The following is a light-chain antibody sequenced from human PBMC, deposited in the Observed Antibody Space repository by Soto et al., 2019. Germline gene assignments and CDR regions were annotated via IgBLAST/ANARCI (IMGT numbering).Light chain of an antibody. Sequence: EIVLTQSPGTLSLSPGERATLSCRASQSVSSSYLAWYQQKPGQAPRLLIYGASSRANGIPDRFSGSGSGTDFTLTISRLEPEDLAVYYCQQYGSSPGFTFGPGTKVDIK. CDR2: GAS. J-gene: IGKJ3*01. CDR3: QQYGSSPGFT. V-gene: IGKV3-20*01. CDR1: QSVSSSY.